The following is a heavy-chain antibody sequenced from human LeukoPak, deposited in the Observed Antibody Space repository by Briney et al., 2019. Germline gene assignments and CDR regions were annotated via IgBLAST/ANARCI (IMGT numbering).Heavy chain of an antibody. V-gene: IGHV1-2*02. CDR3: VRSASNAFDV. CDR2: INPNSGGT. CDR1: GYTFTGYY. Sequence: ASVKVSCKASGYTFTGYYMHWVRQAPGQGLEWMGWINPNSGGTNYAQKFQGRVTLTRDTSISTAYMELSRLTSGDTAVYYCVRSASNAFDVWGQGTMVTVSS. J-gene: IGHJ3*01. D-gene: IGHD3-3*01.